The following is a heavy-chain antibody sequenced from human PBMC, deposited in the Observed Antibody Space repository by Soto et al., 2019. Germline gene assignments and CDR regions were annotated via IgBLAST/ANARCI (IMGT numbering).Heavy chain of an antibody. Sequence: WTWIRQHPGKGLEWIGSVYYSGSTNYNPSLKSRVTISVDTSKNQLSLKLSSVSAADTAVYYCARGAGGNFYFDYWGQGPLVTVAS. V-gene: IGHV4-31*02. CDR2: VYYSGST. CDR3: ARGAGGNFYFDY. J-gene: IGHJ4*02. D-gene: IGHD2-21*02.